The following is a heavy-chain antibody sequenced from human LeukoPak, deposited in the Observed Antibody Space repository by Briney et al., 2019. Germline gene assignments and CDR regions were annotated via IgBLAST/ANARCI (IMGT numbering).Heavy chain of an antibody. Sequence: PGGSLRLSCAVSGFTLSSHWMSWVRQAPGKGLEWVAVISYDGNNEYYADSVEGRFTISRDNSKNTLYLQMNSLRADDTAVYYCAKEMREWLRCFDSWGQGTLVTVSS. CDR2: ISYDGNNE. J-gene: IGHJ4*02. D-gene: IGHD5-12*01. CDR3: AKEMREWLRCFDS. CDR1: GFTLSSHW. V-gene: IGHV3-30*18.